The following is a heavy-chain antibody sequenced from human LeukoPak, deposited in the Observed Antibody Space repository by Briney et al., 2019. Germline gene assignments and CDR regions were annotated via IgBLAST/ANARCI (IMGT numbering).Heavy chain of an antibody. CDR2: VKTKTDGEIT. V-gene: IGHV3-15*01. CDR1: GFTFTYAW. D-gene: IGHD3-10*01. J-gene: IGHJ4*02. Sequence: RDSLRLSCAASGFTFTYAWMSWVRQAPGKGLEWDGRVKTKTDGEITDYAAPVKGRFTISRDDLKNTVYLQMNSLKTEDTAVQYCSTGFGDEWGQGTLVPVS. CDR3: STGFGDE.